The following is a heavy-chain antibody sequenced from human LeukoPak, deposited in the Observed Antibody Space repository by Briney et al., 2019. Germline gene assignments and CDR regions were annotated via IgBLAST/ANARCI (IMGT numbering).Heavy chain of an antibody. D-gene: IGHD5-24*01. J-gene: IGHJ6*03. CDR2: IYSGGST. CDR1: GFTVSSNY. V-gene: IGHV3-53*01. Sequence: GGSLRLSCAASGFTVSSNYMSWVRQAPGKGLEWVSVIYSGGSTYYADSVKGRFTISRDNSENTLYLQMNSLRAEDTAVYYCTRDQVNYYYYYYYMDVWGKGTTVTISS. CDR3: TRDQVNYYYYYYYMDV.